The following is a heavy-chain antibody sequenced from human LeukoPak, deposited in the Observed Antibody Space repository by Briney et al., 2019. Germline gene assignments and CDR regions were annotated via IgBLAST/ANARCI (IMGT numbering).Heavy chain of an antibody. CDR3: AGSWGRAFDS. CDR1: GFTFSSYS. D-gene: IGHD3-16*01. Sequence: GGSLRLSCAASGFTFSSYSMNWVRQAPGKGLEWVASISSSRSYIYYADSVKGRFTISRDNAKNPLYLQMNSLRAEDTAVYYCAGSWGRAFDSWGQGTLVTVSS. J-gene: IGHJ5*01. V-gene: IGHV3-21*01. CDR2: ISSSRSYI.